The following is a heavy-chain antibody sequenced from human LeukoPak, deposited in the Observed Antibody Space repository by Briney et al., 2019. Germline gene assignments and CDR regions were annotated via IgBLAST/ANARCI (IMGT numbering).Heavy chain of an antibody. D-gene: IGHD2-2*01. Sequence: ASVKVSCKASGYTFTDYYMHWVRQAPGQGLEWMGWINPNSGGTNYAQKFQGRVTMTRDTSISTAYMELSRLRSDDTAVYYCAAHYCSSTSCYGLYYGMDVWGQGTTVTVSS. J-gene: IGHJ6*02. CDR3: AAHYCSSTSCYGLYYGMDV. CDR1: GYTFTDYY. V-gene: IGHV1-2*02. CDR2: INPNSGGT.